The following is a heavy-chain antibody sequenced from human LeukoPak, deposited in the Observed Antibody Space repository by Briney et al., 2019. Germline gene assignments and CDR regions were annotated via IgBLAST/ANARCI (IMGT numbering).Heavy chain of an antibody. J-gene: IGHJ4*02. CDR2: IYSGGTT. CDR3: AKEIWPTVTTPGWTYFDY. D-gene: IGHD4-17*01. V-gene: IGHV3-66*02. Sequence: PGGSLRLSCAASGFTVSNNYLHWVRQAPGKGLEWVSVIYSGGTTYYANSVKGRFTISRDNSRNTLYLQMNSLRAEDTAVYYCAKEIWPTVTTPGWTYFDYWGQGTLVTVSS. CDR1: GFTVSNNY.